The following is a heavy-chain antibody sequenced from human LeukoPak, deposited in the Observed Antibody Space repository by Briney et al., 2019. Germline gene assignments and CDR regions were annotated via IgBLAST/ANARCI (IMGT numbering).Heavy chain of an antibody. CDR3: ASLETGIAAAGTSPPFDY. J-gene: IGHJ4*02. V-gene: IGHV4-34*01. CDR2: INHSGST. D-gene: IGHD6-13*01. CDR1: GGSFSGYY. Sequence: SETLSLTCAVYGGSFSGYYWSWIRQPPGKGLEWIGEINHSGSTNYNPSLKSRVTISVDTSKNQFSLKLSSVTAADTAVYYCASLETGIAAAGTSPPFDYWGQGTLVTVSS.